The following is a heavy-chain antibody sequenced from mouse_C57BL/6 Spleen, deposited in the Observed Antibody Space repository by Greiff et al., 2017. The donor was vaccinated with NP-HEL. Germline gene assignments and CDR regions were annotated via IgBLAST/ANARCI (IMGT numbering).Heavy chain of an antibody. CDR1: GYSFTGYY. CDR2: INPSTGGT. V-gene: IGHV1-42*01. J-gene: IGHJ4*01. CDR3: ARWTHAMDY. Sequence: VQLKESGPELVKPGASVKISCKASGYSFTGYYMNWVKQSPEKSLEWIGEINPSTGGTTYNQKFKAKATLTVHKSSSTAYMQLKSLTSEDSAVYYCARWTHAMDYWGQGTSVTVSS.